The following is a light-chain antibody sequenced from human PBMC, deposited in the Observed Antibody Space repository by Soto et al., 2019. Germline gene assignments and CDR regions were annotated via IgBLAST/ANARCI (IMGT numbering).Light chain of an antibody. CDR2: GAS. J-gene: IGKJ3*01. V-gene: IGKV3D-15*01. CDR3: HQYSNWPSGT. Sequence: EIVMTQSPVTLSLSPGERATLSCRASQSVSSNLAWYQQKRGQGPRRLIYGASTRASGIPARFSGSGSGSEFTLTISSLQSEDFAVYFCHQYSNWPSGTFGPGTTVDIK. CDR1: QSVSSN.